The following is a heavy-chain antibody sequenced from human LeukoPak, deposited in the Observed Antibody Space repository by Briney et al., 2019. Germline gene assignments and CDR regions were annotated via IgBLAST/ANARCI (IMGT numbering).Heavy chain of an antibody. CDR1: GGSFSGYY. J-gene: IGHJ3*02. CDR3: AREPVSSGWSGGDAFDS. D-gene: IGHD6-19*01. CDR2: INHSGST. Sequence: SETLSLTCAVDGGSFSGYYWSWIRQPPGKGLEWMGEINHSGSTNYNPSLSSRVTISVDTSKKQFSLKLSSVTAADTAVYYCAREPVSSGWSGGDAFDSWGQGTMVTVSS. V-gene: IGHV4-34*01.